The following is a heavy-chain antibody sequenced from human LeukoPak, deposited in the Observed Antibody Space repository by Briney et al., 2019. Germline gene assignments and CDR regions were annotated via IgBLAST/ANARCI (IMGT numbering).Heavy chain of an antibody. J-gene: IGHJ4*02. CDR2: ISSSGSTI. Sequence: GGSLRLSCAASGFTFSSYEMNWVRQAPGKGLEWVSYISSSGSTIYYADSVKGRFTISRDNAKNSLYLQMNSLKAEDTGVYYCARGSGHTIDYWGQGTLVTVSS. CDR1: GFTFSSYE. CDR3: ARGSGHTIDY. D-gene: IGHD6-19*01. V-gene: IGHV3-48*03.